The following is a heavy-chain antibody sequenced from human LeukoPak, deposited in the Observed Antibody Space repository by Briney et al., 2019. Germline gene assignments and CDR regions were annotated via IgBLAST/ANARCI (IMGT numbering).Heavy chain of an antibody. CDR2: IYYSGST. CDR3: AKKTPSGYHDY. V-gene: IGHV4-59*08. Sequence: SETLSLTCTVSGGSLSSYYWSWIRQPPGKGLERIGHIYYSGSTNYNPSLKSRVTISVDTSKSQFSLKLSSVAAADTAVYYCAKKTPSGYHDYWGQGTLVTVSS. J-gene: IGHJ4*02. D-gene: IGHD3-22*01. CDR1: GGSLSSYY.